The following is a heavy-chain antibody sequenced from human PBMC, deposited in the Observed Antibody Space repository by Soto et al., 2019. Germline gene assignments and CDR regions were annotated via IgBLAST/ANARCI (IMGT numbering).Heavy chain of an antibody. V-gene: IGHV1-3*01. CDR3: SYSSGSTFYYYYMDV. Sequence: GASVKVSCKASGYTFTSYAMHWVRQAPGQRLEWMGWINAGNGNTKYSQKFQGRVTITRDTSASTAYMELSSLRSEDTAVYYCSYSSGSTFYYYYMDVWGKGTTVTVSS. CDR1: GYTFTSYA. D-gene: IGHD6-19*01. CDR2: INAGNGNT. J-gene: IGHJ6*03.